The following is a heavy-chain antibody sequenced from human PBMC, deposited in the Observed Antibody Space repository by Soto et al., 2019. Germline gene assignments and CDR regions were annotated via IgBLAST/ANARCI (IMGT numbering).Heavy chain of an antibody. CDR3: TTDREQLVQVGY. J-gene: IGHJ4*02. CDR1: GFTLSNAW. D-gene: IGHD6-13*01. Sequence: GGSLRLSCAASGFTLSNAWVSWVRQAPGKGLEWVGRIKSKTDGGTTDYAAPVKGRFTISRDDSKNTLYLQMNSLKTEDTAVYYCTTDREQLVQVGYWGQGTLVTVSS. V-gene: IGHV3-15*01. CDR2: IKSKTDGGTT.